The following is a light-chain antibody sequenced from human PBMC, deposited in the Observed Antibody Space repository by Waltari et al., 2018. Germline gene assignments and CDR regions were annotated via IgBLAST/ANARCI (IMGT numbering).Light chain of an antibody. CDR1: SHKMYH. V-gene: IGLV3-19*01. Sequence: SSELTQDPVVSVALGQTVGSTCQGDSHKMYHANWYQQKPGQAPVLVLYGQKNRPSGIADRFSGSTSGNTASLTISGAQAEDEADYYCDSRDSSGNHEVFGGGTKLTVL. J-gene: IGLJ2*01. CDR2: GQK. CDR3: DSRDSSGNHEV.